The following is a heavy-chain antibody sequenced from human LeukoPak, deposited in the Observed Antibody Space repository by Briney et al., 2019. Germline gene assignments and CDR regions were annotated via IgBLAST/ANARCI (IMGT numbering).Heavy chain of an antibody. J-gene: IGHJ6*03. V-gene: IGHV4-39*07. D-gene: IGHD4-17*01. CDR1: GASISSRSYY. CDR2: IYYSEGT. CDR3: ARENYHGDYGDYYYYMDV. Sequence: PSETLFLTCTVSGASISSRSYYWGWIRQPPGKGLEWIGSIYYSEGTYYNPSLKSRVAISIDTSKNQFSLKLSSVTAADTAVYYCARENYHGDYGDYYYYMDVWGKGPRSPSP.